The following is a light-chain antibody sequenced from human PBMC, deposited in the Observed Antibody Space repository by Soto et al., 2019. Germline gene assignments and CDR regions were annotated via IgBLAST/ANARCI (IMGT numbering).Light chain of an antibody. CDR2: DSN. CDR3: GTWDSSLTAV. Sequence: QSVLTQPPSVSAAPGQKVTISCSGSSSNIGSNSVSWYQQLPGKAPKLLIYDSNKRPSGIPDRFSGSKSGSSATLGITGLQTGDEADYYCGTWDSSLTAVFGGGTQLT. V-gene: IGLV1-51*01. CDR1: SSNIGSNS. J-gene: IGLJ7*01.